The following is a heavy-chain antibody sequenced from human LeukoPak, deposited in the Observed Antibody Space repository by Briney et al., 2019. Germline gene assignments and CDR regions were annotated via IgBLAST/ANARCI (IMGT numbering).Heavy chain of an antibody. Sequence: SGGSLRLSCAASGFTFSSYAMSWVRQAPGKGLEWVSAISGSGGSKYYADSVKGRFTISRDNSKNTLYLQMNSLRAEDTAVYYCAKDTRYSGSYYFVFDYWGQGTLVTVSS. D-gene: IGHD1-26*01. CDR3: AKDTRYSGSYYFVFDY. J-gene: IGHJ4*02. CDR2: ISGSGGSK. CDR1: GFTFSSYA. V-gene: IGHV3-23*01.